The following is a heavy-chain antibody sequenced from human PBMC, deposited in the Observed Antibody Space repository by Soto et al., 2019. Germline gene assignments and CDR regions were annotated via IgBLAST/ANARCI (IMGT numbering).Heavy chain of an antibody. CDR2: IYPGDSDT. CDR1: GYSFIDYW. V-gene: IGHV5-51*01. CDR3: AGRRDFVTLLDP. Sequence: PGESLKISCKGSGYSFIDYWIGWVRQVPGKGLEWMGVIYPGDSDTRYSPSFQGHVTISADKSISTAYLQWSSLKASDTATYYCAGRRDFVTLLDPWGQGTLVTVSS. J-gene: IGHJ5*02.